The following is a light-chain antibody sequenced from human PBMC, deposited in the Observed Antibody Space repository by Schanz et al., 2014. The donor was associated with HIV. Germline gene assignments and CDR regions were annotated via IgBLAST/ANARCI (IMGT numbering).Light chain of an antibody. Sequence: AIRMTQSPSSFSASTGDRVTITCRASQTIGNSLAWYQQAPGKAPKLLIYGASTLQSGVPSRFIGGGSGADFTLTISSLQPEDFATYYCQQSYSTPDTFGQGTKLEIK. CDR1: QTIGNS. V-gene: IGKV1-8*01. CDR2: GAS. CDR3: QQSYSTPDT. J-gene: IGKJ2*01.